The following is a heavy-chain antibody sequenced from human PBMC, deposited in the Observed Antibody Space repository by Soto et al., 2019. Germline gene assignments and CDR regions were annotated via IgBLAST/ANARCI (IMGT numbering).Heavy chain of an antibody. CDR3: ARSARYGVVGDY. Sequence: QVQLLESGPGLVKPSGTLSLTCGVSGDSIYRSYWWSWVRLPPGKGPEWIGEIFHTGTTNYNPSLKSRLTMSVDKSKNEISLKLDSVTAADTAVYFCARSARYGVVGDYWGQGTGVTVSS. J-gene: IGHJ4*02. D-gene: IGHD4-17*01. CDR2: IFHTGTT. V-gene: IGHV4-4*02. CDR1: GDSIYRSYW.